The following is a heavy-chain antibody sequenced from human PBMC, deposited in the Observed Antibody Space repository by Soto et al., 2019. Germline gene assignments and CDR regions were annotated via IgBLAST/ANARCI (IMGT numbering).Heavy chain of an antibody. CDR3: AREGYYYDSSGYPEPSGFDP. V-gene: IGHV3-7*04. CDR2: IKQDGSEK. Sequence: PGGSLRLSCAASGFTFSSYWMSWVRQAPGKGLEWVANIKQDGSEKYYVDSVKGRFTISRDNAKNSLYLQMNSLRAEDTAVYYCAREGYYYDSSGYPEPSGFDPWGQGTLVTVSS. CDR1: GFTFSSYW. D-gene: IGHD3-22*01. J-gene: IGHJ5*02.